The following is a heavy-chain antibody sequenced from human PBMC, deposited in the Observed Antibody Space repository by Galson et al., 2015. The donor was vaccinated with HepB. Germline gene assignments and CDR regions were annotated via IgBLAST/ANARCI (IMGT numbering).Heavy chain of an antibody. D-gene: IGHD3-16*01. CDR1: GFTCSTYS. Sequence: SLRLSCAASGFTCSTYSMNWVRQAPGKGLEWVSYISSSSSTIYYADSVKGRFTIFRDNAKNSLYLQMNSLRAEDTAVYYCARGLDYWGQGPLVTVSS. CDR3: ARGLDY. J-gene: IGHJ4*02. CDR2: ISSSSSTI. V-gene: IGHV3-48*01.